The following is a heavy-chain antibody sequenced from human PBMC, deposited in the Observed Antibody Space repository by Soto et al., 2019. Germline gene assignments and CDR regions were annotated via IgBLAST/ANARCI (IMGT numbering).Heavy chain of an antibody. CDR3: AVDIVGTGSY. CDR1: GFTFSDHY. Sequence: EVPVVESGGGLVQPGGSLSLSCAASGFTFSDHYMDWVRQAPGKGLEWVGRSRNKAISYSTEYAASVRGRFTISRDDSGDSVYMEMNSLKTEDTAVYYCAVDIVGTGSYWGQGTLVTVSS. D-gene: IGHD5-12*01. CDR2: SRNKAISYST. J-gene: IGHJ4*02. V-gene: IGHV3-72*01.